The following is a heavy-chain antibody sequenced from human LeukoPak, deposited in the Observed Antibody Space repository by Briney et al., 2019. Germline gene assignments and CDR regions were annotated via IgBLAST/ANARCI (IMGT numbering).Heavy chain of an antibody. CDR1: GFTFSSYS. V-gene: IGHV3-48*01. J-gene: IGHJ2*01. Sequence: PGGSLRLSCAASGFTFSSYSMNWVRQAPAKGLEWVSYISSSSSTIYYPDSVKGRFTISRDNANNSLHPQIHSPRAEDTAVYYCARVGRLNRKITMIVVVIPDYWYFDLWGRGTLVTVSS. D-gene: IGHD3-22*01. CDR3: ARVGRLNRKITMIVVVIPDYWYFDL. CDR2: ISSSSSTI.